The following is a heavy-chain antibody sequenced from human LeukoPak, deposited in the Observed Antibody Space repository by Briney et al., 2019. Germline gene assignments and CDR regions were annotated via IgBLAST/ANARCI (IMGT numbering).Heavy chain of an antibody. V-gene: IGHV1-8*01. Sequence: ASVKVSCKASGYTVTSYDINWVRQATGQGPEWMGWMNPNSGNTGYVQRFQGRVTMTRNTSISTAYMELNSLRSEDTAVYFCGRGRGNGRPENYFDYWGQGTLVTVSS. CDR1: GYTVTSYD. CDR3: GRGRGNGRPENYFDY. CDR2: MNPNSGNT. J-gene: IGHJ4*02. D-gene: IGHD2-8*01.